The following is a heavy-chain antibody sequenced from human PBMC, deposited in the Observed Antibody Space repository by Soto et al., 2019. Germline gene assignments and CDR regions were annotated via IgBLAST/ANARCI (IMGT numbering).Heavy chain of an antibody. CDR2: IYSSGST. Sequence: QVQLQESGPGLVKPSETLSLTCTVSGGSISGFYWSWIRQPPGKGLEWIAYIYSSGSTNYNPSLKSRVTISVDTSKNQFSLKLSSVTAADTAVYCCARSYGGDWAHDFWGQGILVTVSS. D-gene: IGHD2-21*02. CDR3: ARSYGGDWAHDF. J-gene: IGHJ4*02. V-gene: IGHV4-59*08. CDR1: GGSISGFY.